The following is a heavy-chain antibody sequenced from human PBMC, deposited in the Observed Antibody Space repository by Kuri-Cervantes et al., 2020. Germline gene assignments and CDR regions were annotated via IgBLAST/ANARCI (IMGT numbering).Heavy chain of an antibody. J-gene: IGHJ4*02. CDR3: ASQPTYYDILTGYSSRDYFDY. Sequence: GSLRLSCTVSGGSISGYYWSWIRQPPGKGLEWIGYIYYSGSTNYNPSLKSRVTISVDTSKNQFSLKLSSVTAADTAVYYCASQPTYYDILTGYSSRDYFDYWGQGTRVTVSS. CDR1: GGSISGYY. D-gene: IGHD3-9*01. V-gene: IGHV4-59*01. CDR2: IYYSGST.